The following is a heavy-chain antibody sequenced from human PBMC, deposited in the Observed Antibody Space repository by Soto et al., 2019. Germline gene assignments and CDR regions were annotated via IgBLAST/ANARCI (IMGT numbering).Heavy chain of an antibody. D-gene: IGHD2-15*01. V-gene: IGHV1-18*01. J-gene: IGHJ5*02. Sequence: EASVKVSCKASGYTFTSYGLTWVRQAPGQGLEWMGWISASNGNTNYAQKLQGRVTMTTDTSTSTAYMELRSLRSDDTAVYYCARVVVGATNWFDPWGQGTLVTVSS. CDR1: GYTFTSYG. CDR3: ARVVVGATNWFDP. CDR2: ISASNGNT.